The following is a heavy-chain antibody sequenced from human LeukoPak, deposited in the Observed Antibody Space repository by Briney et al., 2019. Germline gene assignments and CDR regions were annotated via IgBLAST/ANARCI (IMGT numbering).Heavy chain of an antibody. V-gene: IGHV3-49*03. CDR1: GFTFGDYA. D-gene: IGHD3-22*01. CDR2: IRSKADGGTT. Sequence: GGSLRLSCTASGFTFGDYAMSWFRQAPGKGLEWVGFIRSKADGGTTDYAAPVKGRFTISRDDSKNTLYLQMNSLKTEDTAVYYCTTVESPYYYDSSGSLYYFDYWGQGTLVTVSS. CDR3: TTVESPYYYDSSGSLYYFDY. J-gene: IGHJ4*02.